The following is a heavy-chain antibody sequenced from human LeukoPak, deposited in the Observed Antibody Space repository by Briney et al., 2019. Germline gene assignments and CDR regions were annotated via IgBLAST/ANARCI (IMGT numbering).Heavy chain of an antibody. CDR3: AGGGQSLRPRGYYFYFMDV. Sequence: GGSLRLSCAASGFTFSSYGIHWVRQAPGKGLEWVAFIRYDGSNKYYADSVKGRFTISRDNSKNTLYLQMNSLRAEDTAVYYCAGGGQSLRPRGYYFYFMDVWGKGTTVTISS. V-gene: IGHV3-30*02. CDR1: GFTFSSYG. J-gene: IGHJ6*03. D-gene: IGHD5/OR15-5a*01. CDR2: IRYDGSNK.